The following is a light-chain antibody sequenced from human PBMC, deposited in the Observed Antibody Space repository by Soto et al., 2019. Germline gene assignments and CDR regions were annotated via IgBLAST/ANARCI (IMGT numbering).Light chain of an antibody. V-gene: IGKV1-39*01. CDR1: QSISNH. Sequence: DIQMTQSPSSLSASIGDRVTIICRASQSISNHLNWFQQKPGKAPKLLISAASNVQSPVPSRFSGGGSGSDFSLTISSLQPEDFATYYCQQSHKSPWTFGPGTKLEIK. J-gene: IGKJ2*02. CDR2: AAS. CDR3: QQSHKSPWT.